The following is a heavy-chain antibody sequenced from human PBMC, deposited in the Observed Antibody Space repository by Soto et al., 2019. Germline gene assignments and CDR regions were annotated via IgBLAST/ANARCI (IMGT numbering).Heavy chain of an antibody. Sequence: EVQLVECGGGLVQPGGSVRLSCAASGFTFSNYWMHWVRQTPGKGLVWVSRVGSDGRGATYADSVKGRFTISRDNAKNTLSLQMDSLRVEDTAMYHCARDGLMHGPDMDKWGQGILVTVSS. V-gene: IGHV3-74*01. J-gene: IGHJ4*02. CDR2: VGSDGRGA. CDR1: GFTFSNYW. CDR3: ARDGLMHGPDMDK. D-gene: IGHD2-15*01.